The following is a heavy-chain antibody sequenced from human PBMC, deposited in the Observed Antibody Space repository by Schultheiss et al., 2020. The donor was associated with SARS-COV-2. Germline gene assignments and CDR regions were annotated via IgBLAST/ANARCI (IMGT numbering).Heavy chain of an antibody. V-gene: IGHV4-59*01. D-gene: IGHD1-26*01. J-gene: IGHJ5*02. Sequence: SETLSLTCTVSGGSISSYYWSWIRQPPGKGLEWIGYIYYSGSTNYNPSLKSRVTISVDTSKNLFSLKLSSVTAAYTAVYYCARGYSGSQDWFDPWGQGTLVTVSS. CDR3: ARGYSGSQDWFDP. CDR2: IYYSGST. CDR1: GGSISSYY.